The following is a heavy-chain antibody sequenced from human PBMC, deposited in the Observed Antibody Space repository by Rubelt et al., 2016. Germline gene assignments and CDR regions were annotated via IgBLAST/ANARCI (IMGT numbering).Heavy chain of an antibody. CDR1: GFTFSSYA. J-gene: IGHJ3*02. CDR3: VKAALQDI. Sequence: QVQLVESGGGVVQPGRSLRLSCAASGFTFSSYAIHWVRQAPGKGLEWVAVISYDAINRYYADSVKGRFTISRDNSKNTLYLQRSSLRAEDTAVYYCVKAALQDIWGQGTMVTVSS. V-gene: IGHV3-30*14. D-gene: IGHD2-15*01. CDR2: ISYDAINR.